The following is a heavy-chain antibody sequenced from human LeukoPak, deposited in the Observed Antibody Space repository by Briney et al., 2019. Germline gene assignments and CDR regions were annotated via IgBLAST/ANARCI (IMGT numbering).Heavy chain of an antibody. CDR2: INHSGST. J-gene: IGHJ4*02. CDR3: ARRRRIAARGYFDY. D-gene: IGHD6-6*01. V-gene: IGHV4-34*01. Sequence: SETLSLTCAVYGGSFSGYYWSWIRQPPGKGLEWIGEINHSGSTNYNPSLKSRVTISVDTSKNQFSLKLSSVTAADTAVYYCARRRRIAARGYFDYWGQGTLVTVSS. CDR1: GGSFSGYY.